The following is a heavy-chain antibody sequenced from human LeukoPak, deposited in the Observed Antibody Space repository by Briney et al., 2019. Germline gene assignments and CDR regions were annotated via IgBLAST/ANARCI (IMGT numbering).Heavy chain of an antibody. CDR3: AKDLVGSGSPGYYYYGMDV. V-gene: IGHV3-21*04. Sequence: GSLRLSCAASGFTFSSYSMNWVRQAPGKGLEWVSSISSSSSYIYYADSVKGRFTISRDNAKNSLYLQMNSLRAEDTALYYCAKDLVGSGSPGYYYYGMDVWGQGTTVTVSS. D-gene: IGHD3-10*02. J-gene: IGHJ6*02. CDR2: ISSSSSYI. CDR1: GFTFSSYS.